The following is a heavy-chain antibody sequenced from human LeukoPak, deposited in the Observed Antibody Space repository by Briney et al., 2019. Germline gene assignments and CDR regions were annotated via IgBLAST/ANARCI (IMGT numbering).Heavy chain of an antibody. CDR2: ISGSGGST. CDR1: GFTFSSYA. CDR3: ARGPLYGSYYLGFDY. J-gene: IGHJ4*02. D-gene: IGHD1-26*01. Sequence: GGSLRLSCAASGFTFSSYAMSWVRQAPGKGLEWVSAISGSGGSTYYADSVKGRFTISRDNSKNTLYLQMNSLRAEDTAVYYCARGPLYGSYYLGFDYWGQGTLVTVSS. V-gene: IGHV3-23*01.